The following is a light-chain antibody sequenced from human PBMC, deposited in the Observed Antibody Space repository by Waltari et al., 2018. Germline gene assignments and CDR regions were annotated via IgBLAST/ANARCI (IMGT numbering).Light chain of an antibody. CDR3: QQRHNWPLT. Sequence: EIVLTQSPATLSLSPGERATLFCRASQSVRSYLAWYQQKPGQAPRLLIYDTSNRASGIPARFSGSGSGTDFSLSISSLEPEDFAVYYCQQRHNWPLTFGGGTKVEIK. CDR2: DTS. CDR1: QSVRSY. J-gene: IGKJ4*01. V-gene: IGKV3-11*01.